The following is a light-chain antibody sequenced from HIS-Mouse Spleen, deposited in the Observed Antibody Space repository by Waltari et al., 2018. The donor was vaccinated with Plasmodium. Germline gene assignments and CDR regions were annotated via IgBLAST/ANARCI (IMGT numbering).Light chain of an antibody. CDR3: SSYAGSNNLV. V-gene: IGLV2-8*01. J-gene: IGLJ2*01. CDR1: SSDCGGYNY. Sequence: QSALTQPPSASGSPGQSVTISCTAPSSDCGGYNYVSWYQQHPGKAPKLMIYEVSKRPSGVPDRFSGSKSGNTASLTVSGLHAEDEADYYCSSYAGSNNLVFGGGTKLTVL. CDR2: EVS.